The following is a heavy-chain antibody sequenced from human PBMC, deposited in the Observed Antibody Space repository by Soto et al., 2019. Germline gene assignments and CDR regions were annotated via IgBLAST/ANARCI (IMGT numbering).Heavy chain of an antibody. J-gene: IGHJ5*02. CDR1: GGTFSSYT. Sequence: QVQLVQSGAEVKKPGSSVKVSCKASGGTFSSYTIIWVRQAPGQGLEWMGRIIPILGIANYAQKFQGRVTITADKATSTAYMELSSLRSEDTAVYYCARGVVVVAAFDWFDPWGQGTLVTVSS. D-gene: IGHD2-15*01. V-gene: IGHV1-69*02. CDR2: IIPILGIA. CDR3: ARGVVVVAAFDWFDP.